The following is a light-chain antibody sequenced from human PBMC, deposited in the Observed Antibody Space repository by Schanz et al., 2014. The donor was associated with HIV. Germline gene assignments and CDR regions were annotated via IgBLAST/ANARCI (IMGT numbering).Light chain of an antibody. CDR2: ATY. CDR1: SSNITFNA. CDR3: SSYTSSSSVV. J-gene: IGLJ2*01. V-gene: IGLV1-44*01. Sequence: QSVLTQPPSVSGTPGQRVTISCSGTSSNITFNAVNWYQQLPGTGPKLLIYATYNRPSGVPDRFSGSKSGTSASLAISGLQSEDEADYYCSSYTSSSSVVFGGGTKLTVL.